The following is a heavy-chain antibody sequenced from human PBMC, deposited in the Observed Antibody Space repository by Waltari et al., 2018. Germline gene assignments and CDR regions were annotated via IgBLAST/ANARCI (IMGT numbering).Heavy chain of an antibody. Sequence: QLQLQESGPGLVKPSETLSLTCSVSGGSISSSIYHWGWIRQPPGKGLEWIGSILYSGRTFSNPSLKSRVSISVDTSKKQFSLKLNSVTATDTAVYYCARQVGDYYYGVDYWGQGTLVTVSS. CDR3: ARQVGDYYYGVDY. CDR1: GGSISSSIYH. J-gene: IGHJ4*02. V-gene: IGHV4-39*01. D-gene: IGHD3-22*01. CDR2: ILYSGRT.